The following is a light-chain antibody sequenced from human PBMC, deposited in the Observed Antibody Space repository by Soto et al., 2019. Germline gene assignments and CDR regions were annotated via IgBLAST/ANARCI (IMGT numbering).Light chain of an antibody. Sequence: EIVLTQSPATLSLSPGKRATLSCRASQSVSSFLAWYQQKPGQAPRLLIYDASNRATGIPARFSGSGSGTDFTLTISSLEPEDFAVYYCQQRSNWPLAFGGGTKVEIK. CDR3: QQRSNWPLA. CDR2: DAS. V-gene: IGKV3-11*01. J-gene: IGKJ4*01. CDR1: QSVSSF.